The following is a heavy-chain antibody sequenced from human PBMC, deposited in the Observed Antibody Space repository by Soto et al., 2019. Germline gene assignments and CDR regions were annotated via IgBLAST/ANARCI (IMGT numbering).Heavy chain of an antibody. V-gene: IGHV3-72*01. CDR2: SGDKPQGYST. Sequence: PAGSGRLSYACSGFTLSERHVDRVRQAPGKGLEWVGRSGDKPQGYSTAYAASVKGRFTTSRDESKNSAYLQMNSLKTEDTAVYYCVRATYFSDSSGYTRCPDYWGQGT. J-gene: IGHJ4*02. CDR1: GFTLSERH. CDR3: VRATYFSDSSGYTRCPDY. D-gene: IGHD3-22*01.